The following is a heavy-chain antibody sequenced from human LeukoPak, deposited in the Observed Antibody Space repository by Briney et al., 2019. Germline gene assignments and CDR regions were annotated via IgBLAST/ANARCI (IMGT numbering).Heavy chain of an antibody. D-gene: IGHD5-24*01. Sequence: SVKVSCKASRGTFSSYIISWVRQAPGQGLEWMGRIIPILGIANYAQKFQGRVTITADKSTSTAYMELSSMRSEDTAVYYCAREFIKLGRDGYNYSDYWGQGTLVTVSS. CDR2: IIPILGIA. CDR3: AREFIKLGRDGYNYSDY. V-gene: IGHV1-69*04. J-gene: IGHJ4*02. CDR1: RGTFSSYI.